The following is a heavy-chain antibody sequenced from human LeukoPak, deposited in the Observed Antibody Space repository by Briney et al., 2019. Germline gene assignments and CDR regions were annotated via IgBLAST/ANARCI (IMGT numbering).Heavy chain of an antibody. J-gene: IGHJ4*02. CDR3: ARGGAIAAQRPPSRNYFDY. V-gene: IGHV4-34*01. D-gene: IGHD6-6*01. CDR2: INHSGST. CDR1: GGSFSGYY. Sequence: PSETLSLTCAVYGGSFSGYYWSWIRQPPGKGLEWTGEINHSGSTNYNPSLKSRVTISVDTSKNQFSLKLSSVTAADTAVYYCARGGAIAAQRPPSRNYFDYWGQGTLVTVSS.